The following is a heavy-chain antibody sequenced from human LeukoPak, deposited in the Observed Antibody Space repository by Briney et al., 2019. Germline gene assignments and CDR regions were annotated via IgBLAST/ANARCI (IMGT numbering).Heavy chain of an antibody. V-gene: IGHV4-59*01. D-gene: IGHD3-10*01. Sequence: PSETLSPTCTVSGGSINTYYWSWIRQPPGKGLEWIGFVYYSGRTSYNPSLKSRVTISVDTSKSQFSLRLSSVTAADTAMYYCARLGLGDEACWFDPWGQGTLVTVSS. J-gene: IGHJ5*02. CDR1: GGSINTYY. CDR2: VYYSGRT. CDR3: ARLGLGDEACWFDP.